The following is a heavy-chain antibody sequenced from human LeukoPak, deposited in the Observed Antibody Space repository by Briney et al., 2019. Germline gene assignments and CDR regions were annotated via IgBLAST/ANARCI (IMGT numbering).Heavy chain of an antibody. D-gene: IGHD6-6*01. V-gene: IGHV3-74*01. CDR3: ARGPNSNWSGLDF. CDR2: TTNDGSST. J-gene: IGHJ4*02. CDR1: GLTFSSHW. Sequence: GGSLRLSCAASGLTFSSHWMHWVRQAPGKGLVWVSRTTNDGSSTTYADSVKGRFTVSRDNAKNTLYLQVNNLRAEDTAVYYCARGPNSNWSGLDFWGQGTLLTVSS.